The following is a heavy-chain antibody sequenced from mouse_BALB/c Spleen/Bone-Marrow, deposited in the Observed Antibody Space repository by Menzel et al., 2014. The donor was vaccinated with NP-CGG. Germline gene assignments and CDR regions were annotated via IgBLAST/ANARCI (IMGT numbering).Heavy chain of an antibody. CDR3: ARDGGTGAMDY. CDR1: GFSLTGYG. D-gene: IGHD1-1*02. CDR2: IWGDGST. Sequence: VQGVESGPGLVAPSQSLSITCTVSGFSLTGYGVNWFRQPPGKGLEWLGMIWGDGSTDYNSALKSRLSISKDNSKSQVFSKMNSLQTDDTARYYCARDGGTGAMDYWGQGTSVTVSS. V-gene: IGHV2-6-7*01. J-gene: IGHJ4*01.